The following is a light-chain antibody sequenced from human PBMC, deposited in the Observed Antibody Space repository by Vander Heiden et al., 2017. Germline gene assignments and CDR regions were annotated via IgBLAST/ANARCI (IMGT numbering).Light chain of an antibody. CDR1: QSVSSY. J-gene: IGKJ3*01. CDR2: DAP. Sequence: EIVLTQSPATLSLSPGERATLSCRASQSVSSYLAWYQQKPGQAPRLLIYDAPNRATGITDRFSGSGSGTDFTLTISSLEPEDFAVYYGQQRIFTFGHGTKVDIK. V-gene: IGKV3-11*01. CDR3: QQRIFT.